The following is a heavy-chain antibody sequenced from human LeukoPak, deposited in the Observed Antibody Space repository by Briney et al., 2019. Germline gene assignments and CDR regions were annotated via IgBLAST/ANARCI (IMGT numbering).Heavy chain of an antibody. Sequence: SETLSHTCSVYGGSFSGYYWSWIRQPPGKGLEWIGEINHSGSTNYNPSLKSRVTISVDTSKNQFSLKLSSVTAADTAVYYCARGNMITFGGVIGKEFDYWGQGTLVTVSS. J-gene: IGHJ4*02. CDR3: ARGNMITFGGVIGKEFDY. CDR2: INHSGST. CDR1: GGSFSGYY. V-gene: IGHV4-34*01. D-gene: IGHD3-16*02.